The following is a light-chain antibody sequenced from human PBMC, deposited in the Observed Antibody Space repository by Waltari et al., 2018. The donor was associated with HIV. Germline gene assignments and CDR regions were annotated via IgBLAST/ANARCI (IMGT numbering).Light chain of an antibody. CDR1: RSDVGGYNY. V-gene: IGLV2-8*01. Sequence: QSALTQPPPASGPPGHSVPISCTGTRSDVGGYNYVSWYQQHPGKAPTPTIFDVNKRPSWVPDRFSGSKSGNTALLTVSGLQAEDEADYYCNSYAGSINPYVFGPGTKVTVL. J-gene: IGLJ1*01. CDR3: NSYAGSINPYV. CDR2: DVN.